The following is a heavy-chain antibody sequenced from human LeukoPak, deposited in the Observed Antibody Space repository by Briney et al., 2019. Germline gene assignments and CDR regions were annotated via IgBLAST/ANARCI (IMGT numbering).Heavy chain of an antibody. V-gene: IGHV3-53*01. D-gene: IGHD2-8*02. CDR2: IFPSGGEI. CDR3: ATYRQVLLPFES. J-gene: IGHJ4*02. CDR1: GFTVSSNY. Sequence: GGSLRLSCAASGFTVSSNYMGWVRQAPGKGLEWVSSIFPSGGEIHYADSVRGRFTVSRDNSKSTLSLQMNSLRAEDTAIYYCATYRQVLLPFESWGQGTLVTVSS.